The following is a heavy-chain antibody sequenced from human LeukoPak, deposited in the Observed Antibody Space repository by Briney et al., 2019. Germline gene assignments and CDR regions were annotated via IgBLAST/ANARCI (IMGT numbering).Heavy chain of an antibody. D-gene: IGHD3-16*02. V-gene: IGHV5-10-1*01. CDR3: ARFDYVWGSYPKSYYFDY. Sequence: GESLRISCKGSGYSFTSYWISWVRQMPGKGLEWMGRIDPIDSYTNYSPSFQGHVTISADKSIRTAYLQWSSLKASNTPMYYCARFDYVWGSYPKSYYFDYWGQGTLVTVSS. CDR1: GYSFTSYW. CDR2: IDPIDSYT. J-gene: IGHJ4*02.